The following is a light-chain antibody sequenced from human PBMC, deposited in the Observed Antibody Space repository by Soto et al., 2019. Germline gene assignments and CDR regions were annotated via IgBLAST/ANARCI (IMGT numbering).Light chain of an antibody. V-gene: IGLV2-14*01. J-gene: IGLJ2*01. CDR1: SSDVGGYNY. CDR3: SSYTSRSTLVV. Sequence: QSALTQPASVSGSPGQSITISCTGTSSDVGGYNYVSWYQQHPGKAPKLMIYDVSNRPSGVSNRFSGSKSGNTASLTISGFQAEDEADYYCSSYTSRSTLVVFCGGTKLAVL. CDR2: DVS.